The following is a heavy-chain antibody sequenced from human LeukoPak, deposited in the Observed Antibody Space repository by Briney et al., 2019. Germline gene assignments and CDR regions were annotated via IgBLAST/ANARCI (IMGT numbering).Heavy chain of an antibody. CDR2: INPRRGGT. D-gene: IGHD2-21*02. CDR1: GYTFTDNY. CDR3: GRVAYCGSGCYYYFDY. J-gene: IGHJ4*02. V-gene: IGHV1-2*02. Sequence: ASVTVSCKASGYTFTDNYIHWVRQAPGQGLEWMGWINPRRGGTSYGQKFQGRVTVTRDTSISTAYMELSSLTSDDTAVYYCGRVAYCGSGCYYYFDYWGQGTLVTVSS.